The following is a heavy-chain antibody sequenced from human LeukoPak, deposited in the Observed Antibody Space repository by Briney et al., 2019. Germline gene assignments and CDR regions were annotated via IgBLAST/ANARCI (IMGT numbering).Heavy chain of an antibody. Sequence: SQTLSLTCTVSGGSISSGGYYWSWIRQHPGKGLEWIVYIYYSGSTYYNPSLKSRVTISVDTSKNQFSLKLSSVTAADTAVYYRARGYVLRFLEWLYFDYWGQGTLVTVSS. CDR3: ARGYVLRFLEWLYFDY. CDR1: GGSISSGGYY. J-gene: IGHJ4*02. CDR2: IYYSGST. D-gene: IGHD3-3*01. V-gene: IGHV4-31*03.